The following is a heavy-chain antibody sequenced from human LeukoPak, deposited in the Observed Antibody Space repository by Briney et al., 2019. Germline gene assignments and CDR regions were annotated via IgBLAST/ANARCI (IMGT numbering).Heavy chain of an antibody. CDR3: ARARYSGSYYYFDY. CDR1: GFTFSDYY. CDR2: ITSSGSTI. V-gene: IGHV3-11*01. D-gene: IGHD1-26*01. J-gene: IGHJ4*02. Sequence: PGGSLRLSCAASGFTFSDYYMSWIRQAPGKGLEWISYITSSGSTISYADSVKGRFTISRDNAKNSLYLQMNSLRAEDTAVCYCARARYSGSYYYFDYWGQGTLVTVSS.